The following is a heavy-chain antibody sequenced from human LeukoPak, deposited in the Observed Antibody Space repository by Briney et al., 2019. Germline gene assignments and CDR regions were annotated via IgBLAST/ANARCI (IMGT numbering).Heavy chain of an antibody. J-gene: IGHJ4*02. Sequence: PSETLSLTCTVSGYSISSGYYWGWIRQPPGKGLEWIGSIYHSGSTYYNPSLKSRVTISVDTSKNQFSLKLSSVTAADTAVYYCTRVYSGSYAYWGQGTLVTVSS. D-gene: IGHD1-26*01. CDR3: TRVYSGSYAY. CDR1: GYSISSGYY. CDR2: IYHSGST. V-gene: IGHV4-38-2*02.